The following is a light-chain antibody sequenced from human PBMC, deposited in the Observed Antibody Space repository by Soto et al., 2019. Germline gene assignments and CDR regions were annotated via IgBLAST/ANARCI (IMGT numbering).Light chain of an antibody. CDR3: SSDTSTSAVL. V-gene: IGLV2-14*01. Sequence: ALTQPASASGSPGQSITISCTGTSSDVGGYNYVSWYQQHPGKAPKLMIYEVSNRPSGVSNRFSGSKSGNTASLTISGLQAEDEADYYCSSDTSTSAVLFGGGTKVTVL. CDR2: EVS. CDR1: SSDVGGYNY. J-gene: IGLJ2*01.